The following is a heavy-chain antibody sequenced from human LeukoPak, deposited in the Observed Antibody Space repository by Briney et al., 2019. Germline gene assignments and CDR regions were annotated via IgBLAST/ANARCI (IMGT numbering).Heavy chain of an antibody. CDR3: AREIVVVTAPVRWFDP. CDR1: GGSISSYY. Sequence: SETLSLTCTVSGGSISSYYWSWIRQPPGKGLEWIGYIYYSGSTNYNPSLKSRVTISVDTSKNQFSLKLSSVTAADTAVYYCAREIVVVTAPVRWFDPWGQGTLVTVSS. V-gene: IGHV4-59*12. J-gene: IGHJ5*02. CDR2: IYYSGST. D-gene: IGHD2-21*02.